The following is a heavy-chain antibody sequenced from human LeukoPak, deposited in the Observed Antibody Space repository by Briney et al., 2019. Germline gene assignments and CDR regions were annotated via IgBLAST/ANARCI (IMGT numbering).Heavy chain of an antibody. V-gene: IGHV4-4*07. D-gene: IGHD6-19*01. CDR2: ISSSGNT. CDR3: ARAVAGTADFDF. CDR1: GGSISSYY. J-gene: IGHJ4*02. Sequence: SETLSLTCTVSGGSISSYYWSWIRQPAGKALEWIGRISSSGNTHYNPSLKSRVTMSVDTSKNQFSLRLSSVTAADTAVYYCARAVAGTADFDFWGQGTLVTVSS.